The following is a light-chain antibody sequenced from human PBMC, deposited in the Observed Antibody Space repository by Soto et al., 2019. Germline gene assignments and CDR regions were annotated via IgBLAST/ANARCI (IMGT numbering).Light chain of an antibody. CDR3: QVWDINSDHYV. CDR1: NIGRER. CDR2: DDS. J-gene: IGLJ1*01. V-gene: IGLV3-21*02. Sequence: SYELTQPPSVSVAPGQTAKITCGGNNIGRERVHWYQRKAGQAPVLVVYDDSDRPSGIPERFSGSNSGNTATLTISRVEAGDEADYYCQVWDINSDHYVFGTGTKVTVL.